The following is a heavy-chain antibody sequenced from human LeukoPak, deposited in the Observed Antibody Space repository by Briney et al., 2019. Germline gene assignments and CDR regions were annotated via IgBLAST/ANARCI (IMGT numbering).Heavy chain of an antibody. V-gene: IGHV3-15*01. J-gene: IGHJ4*02. D-gene: IGHD2-21*01. CDR2: IKSKTDGGTT. Sequence: GGSLRLSCAASGFTFSNAWMSWVRKAPGRGLEWVGRIKSKTDGGTTDYAAPVKGRFTSSRDDSKNTLYLQMNSLKTEDTAVYYCTTVGDHYYFDYWGQGTLLTVSS. CDR1: GFTFSNAW. CDR3: TTVGDHYYFDY.